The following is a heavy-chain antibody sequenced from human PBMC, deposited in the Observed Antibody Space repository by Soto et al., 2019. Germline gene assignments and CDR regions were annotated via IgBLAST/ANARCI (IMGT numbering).Heavy chain of an antibody. V-gene: IGHV1-8*01. CDR2: MNPKSGNT. J-gene: IGHJ5*02. D-gene: IGHD3-3*01. Sequence: QVQLVQSGAEVKKPGASVKVSCKTSGYTFISYDINWVRQATGQGLEWMGWMNPKSGNTGYAQSFQGRITMTWNTSISSAYMELSSLRSEDTAVYYCARGAGFLEPPWGQGTLVTVSS. CDR1: GYTFISYD. CDR3: ARGAGFLEPP.